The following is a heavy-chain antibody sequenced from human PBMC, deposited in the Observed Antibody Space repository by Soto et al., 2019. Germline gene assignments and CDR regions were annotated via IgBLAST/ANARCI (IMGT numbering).Heavy chain of an antibody. CDR3: ARVTGYYDSSGYYDVRVGGGAFDI. D-gene: IGHD3-22*01. Sequence: SQTLSLTCTVSGGSVSSGSYYWSWIRQPPGKGLERIGYIYYSGSTNYNPSLKSPVTISVDTSKHPFSLNLSSVTAADTAVYYCARVTGYYDSSGYYDVRVGGGAFDIWGQGTMVTVS. V-gene: IGHV4-61*01. CDR2: IYYSGST. CDR1: GGSVSSGSYY. J-gene: IGHJ3*02.